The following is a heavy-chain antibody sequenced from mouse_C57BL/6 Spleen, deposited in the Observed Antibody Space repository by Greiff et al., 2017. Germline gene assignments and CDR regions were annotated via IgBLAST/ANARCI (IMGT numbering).Heavy chain of an antibody. Sequence: QVQLQQPGAELVKPGASVKLSCKASGYTFTSYWMHWVKQRPGRGLEWIGRIGPNSGGTKYNEKFKSKATLTVDKPSSTAYMQLSSLTSEDSAVYYCARMGEYDYGSSYEDYWGQGTPLTVSS. CDR2: IGPNSGGT. V-gene: IGHV1-72*01. D-gene: IGHD1-1*01. CDR1: GYTFTSYW. J-gene: IGHJ2*01. CDR3: ARMGEYDYGSSYEDY.